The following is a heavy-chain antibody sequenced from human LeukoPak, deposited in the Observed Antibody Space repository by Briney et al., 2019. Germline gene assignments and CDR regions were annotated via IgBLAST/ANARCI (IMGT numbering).Heavy chain of an antibody. CDR2: IIPIFGTA. CDR1: GGTFSSYA. J-gene: IGHJ6*03. CDR3: ARVCSSTSCQASYYYYYYMDV. Sequence: GSSVKVSCKASGGTFSSYAISWVRQAPGQGLEWMGGIIPIFGTANYAQKFQGRVTITADESTSTAYMELSSLRSEDTAVYYCARVCSSTSCQASYYYYYYMDVWGKGTTVTVSS. V-gene: IGHV1-69*01. D-gene: IGHD2-2*01.